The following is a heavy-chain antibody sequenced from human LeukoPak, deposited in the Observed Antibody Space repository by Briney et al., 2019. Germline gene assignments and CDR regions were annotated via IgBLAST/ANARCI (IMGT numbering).Heavy chain of an antibody. CDR1: GITLSNYG. D-gene: IGHD3-10*01. CDR3: AKRGVVNRVFLVGFHKEAYYFDS. Sequence: GGSLRLSCAVSGITLSNYGMSWVRQAPGKGLEWVAGISDSGGSTKYADSVKGRFTISRDNPKNTLSLQMSSLRAEDTAVYFCAKRGVVNRVFLVGFHKEAYYFDSWGQGALVTVSS. V-gene: IGHV3-23*01. CDR2: ISDSGGST. J-gene: IGHJ4*02.